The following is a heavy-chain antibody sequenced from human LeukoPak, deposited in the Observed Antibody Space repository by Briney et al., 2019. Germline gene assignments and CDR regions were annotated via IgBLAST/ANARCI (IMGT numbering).Heavy chain of an antibody. CDR1: GLTVSSNF. J-gene: IGHJ4*02. Sequence: GGSLRLSCAATGLTVSSNFMSWVRQAPGKGLEWVSVIYGGGSTYYADSVKGRFTISRDTPKNTLYLQMNSLRVEDTAVYYCASWPGGWYGEDSWGQGTLSPSPQ. CDR3: ASWPGGWYGEDS. D-gene: IGHD6-19*01. V-gene: IGHV3-53*01. CDR2: IYGGGST.